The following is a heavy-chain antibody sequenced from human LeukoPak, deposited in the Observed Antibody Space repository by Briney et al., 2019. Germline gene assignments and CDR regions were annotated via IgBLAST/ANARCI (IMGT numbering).Heavy chain of an antibody. Sequence: ASVKVSRKASGGTFSSYAISWVRQAPGQGLEWMGIINPTGDSTSFAQNFQGRVTMTRDMSTNTVYMELSSLRSEDTAVYYCARDRDSSGLIDYWGQGTLVTVSS. J-gene: IGHJ4*02. CDR1: GGTFSSYA. D-gene: IGHD3-22*01. V-gene: IGHV1-46*01. CDR2: INPTGDST. CDR3: ARDRDSSGLIDY.